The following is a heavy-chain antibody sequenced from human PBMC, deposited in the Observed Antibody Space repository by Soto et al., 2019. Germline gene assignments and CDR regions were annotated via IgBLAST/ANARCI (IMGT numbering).Heavy chain of an antibody. J-gene: IGHJ6*02. V-gene: IGHV3-33*01. CDR2: IWYDGGTK. Sequence: GGSLRLSCAASGFTFYTYGMHWVRQVPGKGLQWVAVIWYDGGTKYYADSVRGRFTVSRDNSKNTLYLQMDSLRDEDTAVYYCARIDCTGNNCNPYYHYGMDVWGQGTTVTVSS. D-gene: IGHD2-8*02. CDR1: GFTFYTYG. CDR3: ARIDCTGNNCNPYYHYGMDV.